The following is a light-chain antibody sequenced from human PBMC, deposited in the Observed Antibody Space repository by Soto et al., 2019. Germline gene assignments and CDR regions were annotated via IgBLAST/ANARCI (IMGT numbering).Light chain of an antibody. CDR2: AAS. J-gene: IGKJ1*01. V-gene: IGKV1-17*01. Sequence: DIQMTQSPSSLSASVGDRVTITCRPSQDIRNDLGWFQVKPGKAPKSLIYAASRSQSGVPSRFSGSGSGTEFTLTISSLQPEDFATYFCLQHNAYPWTFGQGTKVDIK. CDR1: QDIRND. CDR3: LQHNAYPWT.